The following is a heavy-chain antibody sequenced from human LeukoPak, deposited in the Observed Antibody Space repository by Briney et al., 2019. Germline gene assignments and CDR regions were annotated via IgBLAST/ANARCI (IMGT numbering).Heavy chain of an antibody. CDR1: GYTFTGYY. D-gene: IGHD3-10*01. CDR2: INPNSGGT. CDR3: ARDRGNLDYPYYFDY. V-gene: IGHV1-2*02. J-gene: IGHJ4*02. Sequence: ASVKVSCKASGYTFTGYYMHWVRQAPGQGLEWMGWINPNSGGTNYAQKLQGRVTMTTGTSTSTAYMDLRSLRSDDTAVYYCARDRGNLDYPYYFDYWGQGTPVTVSS.